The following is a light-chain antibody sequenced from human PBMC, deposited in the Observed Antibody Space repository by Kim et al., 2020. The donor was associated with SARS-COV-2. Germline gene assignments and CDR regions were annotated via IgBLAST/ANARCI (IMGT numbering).Light chain of an antibody. V-gene: IGLV1-40*01. CDR3: QSYDSSLSHAV. Sequence: QSVLTQPPSVSGAPGQRVTISCTGSSSNIGPDYDVHWYQHLPGTAPKLLIYGNSNRPSGVPDRFSGSKSGTSASLAITGLQAEDEADYSCQSYDSSLSHAVFGGGTQLTVL. CDR1: SSNIGPDYD. CDR2: GNS. J-gene: IGLJ7*01.